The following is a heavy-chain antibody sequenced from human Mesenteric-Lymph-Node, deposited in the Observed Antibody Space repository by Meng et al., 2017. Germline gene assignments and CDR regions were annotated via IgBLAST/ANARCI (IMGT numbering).Heavy chain of an antibody. CDR3: ARGVGATRNYYYGMDV. V-gene: IGHV1-24*01. Sequence: ASVKVTCKVSGYTLTELSMHWVRQAPGKGLEWMGGFDPEDGETIYAQKFQGRVTSTADESKSTAYMELSSLRSEDTAVYYCARGVGATRNYYYGMDVWGQGTTVTGAS. D-gene: IGHD1-26*01. CDR1: GYTLTELS. CDR2: FDPEDGET. J-gene: IGHJ6*02.